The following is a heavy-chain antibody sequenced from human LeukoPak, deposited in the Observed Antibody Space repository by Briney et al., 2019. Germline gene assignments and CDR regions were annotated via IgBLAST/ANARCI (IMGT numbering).Heavy chain of an antibody. J-gene: IGHJ5*02. V-gene: IGHV1-69*13. D-gene: IGHD6-25*01. CDR1: GGTFSSYA. Sequence: SVKVSCKASGGTFSSYAISWVRQAPGQGREWMGGVIPIFGTANYAQKFQGRVTITADESTSTAYMELSSLRSDDTAVYYCARCGSGVENCFDPWGQGSLVTVSS. CDR2: VIPIFGTA. CDR3: ARCGSGVENCFDP.